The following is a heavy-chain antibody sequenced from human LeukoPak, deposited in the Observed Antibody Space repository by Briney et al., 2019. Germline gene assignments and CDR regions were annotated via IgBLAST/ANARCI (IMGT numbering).Heavy chain of an antibody. V-gene: IGHV3-11*01. CDR2: ISSGNDI. Sequence: GGSLRLSCAASGFTFSDYYMTWIRQAPGKGLEWLSYISSGNDIYYADSVKGRFTISRDNAKNSLDLQMNSLRVEDTAVYYCARARWLQLPFDCWGQGTPVTVSS. D-gene: IGHD5-24*01. CDR1: GFTFSDYY. CDR3: ARARWLQLPFDC. J-gene: IGHJ4*02.